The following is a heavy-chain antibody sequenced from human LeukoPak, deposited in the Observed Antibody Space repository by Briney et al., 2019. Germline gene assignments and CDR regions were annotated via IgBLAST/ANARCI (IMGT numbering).Heavy chain of an antibody. V-gene: IGHV3-30*04. CDR1: GFTFSSYA. CDR3: ALSRGYDILTGYSYFDY. Sequence: PGRSLRLSCAASGFTFSSYAMHWVRQVPGKGLEWVAVISYDGSNKYYAVSVKGRFTISRDNSKNTLYLQMNSLRAEDTAVYYCALSRGYDILTGYSYFDYWGQGTLVTVSS. CDR2: ISYDGSNK. D-gene: IGHD3-9*01. J-gene: IGHJ4*02.